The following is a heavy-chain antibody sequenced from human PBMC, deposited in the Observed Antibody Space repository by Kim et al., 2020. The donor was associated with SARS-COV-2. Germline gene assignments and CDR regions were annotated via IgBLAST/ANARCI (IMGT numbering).Heavy chain of an antibody. J-gene: IGHJ4*02. CDR3: ARDRRQLVRPDC. D-gene: IGHD6-13*01. Sequence: NYAQKFQGRVTMTRDTSISTAYMELSRLRSDDTAVYYFARDRRQLVRPDCWGQGTLVTVSS. V-gene: IGHV1-2*02.